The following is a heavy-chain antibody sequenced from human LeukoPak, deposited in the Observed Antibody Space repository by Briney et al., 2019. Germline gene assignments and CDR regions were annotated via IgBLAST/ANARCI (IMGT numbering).Heavy chain of an antibody. V-gene: IGHV3-7*01. D-gene: IGHD5-12*01. CDR1: GFSFTSYW. CDR3: ARDVDANY. Sequence: GGSLRLSCAASGFSFTSYWMTWVHQAPGKGLEWVANIKQDGGEKYYVDSVKGRFTISRDNAKNSLSLQMNSLRAEDTALYYCARDVDANYWGQGTLVTVSS. J-gene: IGHJ4*02. CDR2: IKQDGGEK.